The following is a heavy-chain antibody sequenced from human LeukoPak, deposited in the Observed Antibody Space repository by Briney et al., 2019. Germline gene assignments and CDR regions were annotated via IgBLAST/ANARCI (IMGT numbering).Heavy chain of an antibody. CDR3: AKDLSSDY. Sequence: GGSLRLSCATSGFTFDDYAMHWGRQAPGKGLEWVSAISGSGGSTYYADSVKGRFTISRDNSKNTLYLQMNSLRAEDTAVYYCAKDLSSDYWGQGTLVTVSS. CDR1: GFTFDDYA. CDR2: ISGSGGST. V-gene: IGHV3-23*01. J-gene: IGHJ4*02.